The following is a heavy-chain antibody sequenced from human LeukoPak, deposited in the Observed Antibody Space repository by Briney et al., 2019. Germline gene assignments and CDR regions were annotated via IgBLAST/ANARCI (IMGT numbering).Heavy chain of an antibody. Sequence: GGSLRLSCAVSGFTFSGFWMSWSRQAPGKGLEWVASINSDGSEGYYADVVKGRFTISRGNAKNSLYLQINRLRAEDTAVYYCARSSYSSSSSVWGQGTMVTVSS. CDR1: GFTFSGFW. D-gene: IGHD6-6*01. CDR3: ARSSYSSSSSV. CDR2: INSDGSEG. J-gene: IGHJ3*01. V-gene: IGHV3-7*03.